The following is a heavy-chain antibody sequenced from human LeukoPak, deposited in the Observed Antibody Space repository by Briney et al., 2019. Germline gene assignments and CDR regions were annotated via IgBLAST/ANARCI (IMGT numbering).Heavy chain of an antibody. J-gene: IGHJ4*02. CDR2: IYYSGST. V-gene: IGHV4-39*07. Sequence: SETLSLTCTVSGGSISSSSYYWGWIRQPPGKGLEWIGSIYYSGSTYYNPSLKSRVTISVDTSKNQFSLKLSSVTAADTAVYYCARAKPKGHPIAAAGTFDYWGQGTLVTVSS. D-gene: IGHD6-13*01. CDR1: GGSISSSSYY. CDR3: ARAKPKGHPIAAAGTFDY.